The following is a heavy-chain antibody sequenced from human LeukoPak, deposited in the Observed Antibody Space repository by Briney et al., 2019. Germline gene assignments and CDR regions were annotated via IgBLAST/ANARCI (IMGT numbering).Heavy chain of an antibody. CDR1: GGSISSGGYS. D-gene: IGHD6-13*01. J-gene: IGHJ5*02. Sequence: SETLSLTCAVSGGSISSGGYSWSWIRQPPGKGLEWIGYIYHSGSTYYNPSLKSRVTISVDRSKNQFSLKLSSVTAADTAVYYCARASRNSSSWYWFDPWGQGTLVTVSS. CDR2: IYHSGST. CDR3: ARASRNSSSWYWFDP. V-gene: IGHV4-30-2*01.